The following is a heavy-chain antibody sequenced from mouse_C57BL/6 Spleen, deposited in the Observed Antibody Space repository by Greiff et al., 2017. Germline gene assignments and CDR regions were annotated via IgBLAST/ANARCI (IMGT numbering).Heavy chain of an antibody. CDR3: ARDLGLGRFAY. J-gene: IGHJ3*01. CDR2: ISYSGST. V-gene: IGHV3-1*01. D-gene: IGHD4-1*01. CDR1: GYSITSGYD. Sequence: EVQLVESGPGMVKPSQSLSLTCTVTGYSITSGYDWHWIRHFPGNKLEWMGYISYSGSTNYNPSLKSRISITHDTSKNHFFLKLNSVTTEDTATYYCARDLGLGRFAYWGQGTLVTVSA.